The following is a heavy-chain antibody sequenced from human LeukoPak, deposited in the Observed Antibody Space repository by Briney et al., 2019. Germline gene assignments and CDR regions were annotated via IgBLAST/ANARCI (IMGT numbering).Heavy chain of an antibody. J-gene: IGHJ3*02. CDR3: ARDINIPTTGNAFDI. CDR2: MNPNSGNT. D-gene: IGHD1-14*01. V-gene: IGHV1-8*03. CDR1: GYTFSSYG. Sequence: GASVKVSCKGSGYTFSSYGISWVRQATGQGLEWMGWMNPNSGNTGYAQKFQGRVTITRNTSISTAYMELSSLRSEDTAVYYCARDINIPTTGNAFDIWGQGTMVTVSS.